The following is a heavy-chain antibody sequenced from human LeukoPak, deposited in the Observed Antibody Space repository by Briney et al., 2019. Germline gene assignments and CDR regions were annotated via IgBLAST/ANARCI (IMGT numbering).Heavy chain of an antibody. V-gene: IGHV4-30-2*05. CDR3: ARGELFYDY. D-gene: IGHD1-7*01. Sequence: SQTLSLTCAVSGGSISSGGYSWSWIRQPPGKGLEWIGYIYHSGSTFYNPSLKSRVTISVDTSKNQFSLKLNSVTAADTAVYYCARGELFYDYWGQGTLVTVSS. CDR1: GGSISSGGYS. CDR2: IYHSGST. J-gene: IGHJ4*02.